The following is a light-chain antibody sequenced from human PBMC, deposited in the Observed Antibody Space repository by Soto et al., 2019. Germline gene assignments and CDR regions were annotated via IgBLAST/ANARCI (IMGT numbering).Light chain of an antibody. CDR3: TSWTTSTTMI. CDR2: DVN. V-gene: IGLV2-14*03. Sequence: QSVLTQPASVSGSPGQSITISCTGTSSDIGAYNFVSWYQHHPGKAPKLMLYDVNIRPSGVSNRFSGSKSGNSASLTISGLPAEDAADYYCTSWTTSTTMIFGGGTKLTVL. J-gene: IGLJ2*01. CDR1: SSDIGAYNF.